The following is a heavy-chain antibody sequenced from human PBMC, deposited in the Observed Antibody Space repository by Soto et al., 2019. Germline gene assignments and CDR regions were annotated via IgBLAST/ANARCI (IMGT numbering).Heavy chain of an antibody. CDR2: INTNTGNP. J-gene: IGHJ5*02. D-gene: IGHD2-15*01. V-gene: IGHV7-4-1*01. CDR3: ARDHHCSGGRCYFSFDP. CDR1: GYTFTNYA. Sequence: QVQLVQSGSELKEPGASVQVSCKASGYTFTNYAMNWVRQAPGQGLEWMGWINTNTGNPTYAQGFTGRFVFSFDTSVSTAYLQSYSLKTEDTAVYYCARDHHCSGGRCYFSFDPWGQGTLVTVSS.